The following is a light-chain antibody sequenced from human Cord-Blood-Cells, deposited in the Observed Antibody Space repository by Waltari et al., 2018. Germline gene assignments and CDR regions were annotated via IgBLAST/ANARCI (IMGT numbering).Light chain of an antibody. CDR2: WAS. J-gene: IGKJ3*01. CDR3: QQYYSTPFT. CDR1: QSVLYSSNNKNY. V-gene: IGKV4-1*01. Sequence: DIVMTQSPDSLAVSLGERATINSKSSQSVLYSSNNKNYLAWYQQKPGQPPKLLIYWASTRDSGVPDRFSGSGSGTDFTLTISSLQAEDVAVYYCQQYYSTPFTFGPGTKVDIK.